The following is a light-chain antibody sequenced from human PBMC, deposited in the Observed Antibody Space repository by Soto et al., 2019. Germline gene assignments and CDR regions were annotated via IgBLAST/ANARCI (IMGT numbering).Light chain of an antibody. Sequence: QSVLTQPPSVSAAPGQKVTISCSGSSSNIGNNYVSWYQQLTGTAPKLLIYDNNKRPSGIPDRFSGSKSGTSATLGITGLQTGDEADYYCGTWDSSLSAGVFGGGTQLTV. CDR2: DNN. J-gene: IGLJ2*01. V-gene: IGLV1-51*01. CDR3: GTWDSSLSAGV. CDR1: SSNIGNNY.